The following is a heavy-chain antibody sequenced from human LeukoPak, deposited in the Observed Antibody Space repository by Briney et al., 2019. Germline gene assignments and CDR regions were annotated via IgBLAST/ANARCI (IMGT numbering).Heavy chain of an antibody. Sequence: SETLSLTCAVYGGSFSGYYWSWIRQPPGKGLEWIGEINHSGSTNYNPSLKSRVTISVDTSKNQFSLKLSSVTAADTAVYYCARGRRLMVRGWSDYWGQGTLVTVSS. V-gene: IGHV4-34*01. CDR3: ARGRRLMVRGWSDY. CDR1: GGSFSGYY. D-gene: IGHD3-10*01. J-gene: IGHJ4*02. CDR2: INHSGST.